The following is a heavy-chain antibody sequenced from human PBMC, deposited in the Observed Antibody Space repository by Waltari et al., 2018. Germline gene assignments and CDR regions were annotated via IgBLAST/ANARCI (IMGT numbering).Heavy chain of an antibody. CDR2: IYTSGST. Sequence: QVQLQESGPGLVKPSQTLSLTCTVSGGSISSGSYYWSWIPQPHGKGLEWIGRIYTSGSTNYNPSLKSRVTISVDTSKNQFSLKLSSVTAADTAVYYCARVFSEYYYDSSGYYDWFDPWGQGTLVTVSS. CDR3: ARVFSEYYYDSSGYYDWFDP. D-gene: IGHD3-22*01. J-gene: IGHJ5*02. CDR1: GGSISSGSYY. V-gene: IGHV4-61*02.